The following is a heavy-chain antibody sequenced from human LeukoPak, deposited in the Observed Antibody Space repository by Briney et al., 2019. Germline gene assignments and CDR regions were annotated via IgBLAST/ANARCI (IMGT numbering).Heavy chain of an antibody. V-gene: IGHV3-48*03. Sequence: GGSLRLSCAASGFTFSSYEMNWVRQVPGKGLEWVSYISSSGSTIYYADSVKGRFTISRDNAKNSLYLQMNSLRAEDTAVYYCARVGHCSGGSCRYFDYWGQGTLVTVSS. CDR1: GFTFSSYE. D-gene: IGHD2-15*01. CDR3: ARVGHCSGGSCRYFDY. J-gene: IGHJ4*02. CDR2: ISSSGSTI.